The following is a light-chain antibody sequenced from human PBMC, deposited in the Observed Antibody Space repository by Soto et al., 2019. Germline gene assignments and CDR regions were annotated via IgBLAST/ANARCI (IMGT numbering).Light chain of an antibody. CDR2: GAS. CDR1: QSVSSSY. V-gene: IGKV3-20*01. Sequence: EIVLTQSPGILSLSPGERATLSCRASQSVSSSYLAWYQQKPGQAPRLLIYGASSRATGIPDRFSGSGSGTDFTLTISRLEPEDFAVYYCQQYGRSPPTWTFGQGTKLEIQ. J-gene: IGKJ1*01. CDR3: QQYGRSPPTWT.